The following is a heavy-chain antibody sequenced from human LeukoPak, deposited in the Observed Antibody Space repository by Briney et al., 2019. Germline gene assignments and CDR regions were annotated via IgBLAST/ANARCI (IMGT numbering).Heavy chain of an antibody. Sequence: GGSLRLSCAASGFTFSSYAMHWVRQAPGKGLEWVAVISYDGSNKYYADSVKGRFTISRDNSKNTLYLQMNSLRAEDTAVYYCAKRMERRGENWFDPWGQGTLVTVSS. V-gene: IGHV3-30-3*02. CDR1: GFTFSSYA. CDR3: AKRMERRGENWFDP. D-gene: IGHD1-1*01. CDR2: ISYDGSNK. J-gene: IGHJ5*02.